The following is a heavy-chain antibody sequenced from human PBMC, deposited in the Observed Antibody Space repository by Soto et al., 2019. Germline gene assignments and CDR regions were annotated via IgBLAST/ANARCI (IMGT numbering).Heavy chain of an antibody. Sequence: GGSLRLSCGVSGFTFGDYYMAWIRQAPGKGLEWISYISSSGGSIYYSDSVKGRFTISRDNAKNSLYLQMNSLRAEDTAVYYCARDPLISGSGWDHWGQGTLVTVSS. CDR1: GFTFGDYY. CDR2: ISSSGGSI. J-gene: IGHJ4*02. V-gene: IGHV3-11*01. CDR3: ARDPLISGSGWDH. D-gene: IGHD6-19*01.